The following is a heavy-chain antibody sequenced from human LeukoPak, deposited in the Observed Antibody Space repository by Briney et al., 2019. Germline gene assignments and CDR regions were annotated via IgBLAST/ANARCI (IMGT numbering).Heavy chain of an antibody. D-gene: IGHD2-15*01. V-gene: IGHV4-4*02. J-gene: IGHJ4*02. CDR2: IYHSGST. Sequence: SGTLSLTCAVSGGSISSSNWRSWVRQPPGKGLEWIGEIYHSGSTNYNPSLKSRVTISVDKSKNQFSLKLSSVTAADTAVYYCAREREGYCSGGSCYAFDYWGQGTLVTVSS. CDR1: GGSISSSNW. CDR3: AREREGYCSGGSCYAFDY.